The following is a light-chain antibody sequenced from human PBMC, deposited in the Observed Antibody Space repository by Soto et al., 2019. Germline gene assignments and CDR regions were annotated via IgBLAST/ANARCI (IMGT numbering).Light chain of an antibody. CDR3: QHRRT. CDR1: QSISSW. V-gene: IGKV1-5*01. CDR2: DAS. J-gene: IGKJ5*01. Sequence: DIQMTQSPSTLSASVGDRVTITCRASQSISSWLAWYQQKPGKAPKLLIYDASSLESGVPSRFSGSGSGTDFTFTISSLQPEDIATYYCQHRRTFGQGTRLEIK.